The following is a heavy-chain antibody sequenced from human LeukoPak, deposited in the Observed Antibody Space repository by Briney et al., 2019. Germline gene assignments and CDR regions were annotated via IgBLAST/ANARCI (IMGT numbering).Heavy chain of an antibody. CDR3: ARLYDGSAYHADRFDY. CDR2: ISSSSSYI. CDR1: GFTFSSNS. V-gene: IGHV3-21*01. J-gene: IGHJ4*02. Sequence: GGSLRLSCAASGFTFSSNSMNWVRQAPGKGLEWVSSISSSSSYIYYADSVKGRFTISRDNAKNSLYLQMNSLRAEDTAVYYCARLYDGSAYHADRFDYWGQGTLVIVSS. D-gene: IGHD3-22*01.